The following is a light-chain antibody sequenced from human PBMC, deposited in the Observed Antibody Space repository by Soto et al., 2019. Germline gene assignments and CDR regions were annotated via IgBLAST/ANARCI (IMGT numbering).Light chain of an antibody. CDR3: QSYDSSLSGWL. CDR1: SSNIGAGYN. Sequence: QSVLTQPPSGSGAPGQRVTISCTGSSSNIGAGYNVHWYQQVPGTAPKLLIYGDSNRPSGVPDRFSGSKSGTSASLAITGLQAEDEAHYYCQSYDSSLSGWLFGGGTKLTVL. CDR2: GDS. V-gene: IGLV1-40*01. J-gene: IGLJ3*02.